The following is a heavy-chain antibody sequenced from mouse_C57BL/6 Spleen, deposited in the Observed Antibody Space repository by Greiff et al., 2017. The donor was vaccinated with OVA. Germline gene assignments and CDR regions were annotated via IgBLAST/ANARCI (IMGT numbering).Heavy chain of an antibody. CDR2: IYPGSGNT. CDR1: GYSFTSYY. J-gene: IGHJ2*01. V-gene: IGHV1-66*01. D-gene: IGHD1-1*01. CDR3: AREGLLLRHGFDY. Sequence: VNVVESGPELVKPGASVKISCKASGYSFTSYYIHWVKQRPGQGLEWIGWIYPGSGNTKYNEKFKGKATLTADTSSSTAYMQLSSLTSEDSAVYYCAREGLLLRHGFDYWGQGTTLTVSS.